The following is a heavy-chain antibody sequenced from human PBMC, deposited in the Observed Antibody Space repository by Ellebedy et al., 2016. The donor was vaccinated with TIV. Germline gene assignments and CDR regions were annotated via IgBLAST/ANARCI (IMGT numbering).Heavy chain of an antibody. V-gene: IGHV4-4*07. J-gene: IGHJ5*02. Sequence: SETLSLTCTVSGDSVSVDSINTYWTWIRQPAGKGLEWIGRIQTTGSTNYKSSLTSRVTMSLDTSKNQFSLKLNSVTAADTAVYYCARCLRASGSFWFDPWGQGILVTVFS. D-gene: IGHD3-10*01. CDR1: GDSVSVDSINTY. CDR3: ARCLRASGSFWFDP. CDR2: IQTTGST.